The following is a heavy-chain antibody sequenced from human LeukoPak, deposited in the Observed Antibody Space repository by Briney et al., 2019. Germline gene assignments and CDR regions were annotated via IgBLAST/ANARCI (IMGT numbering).Heavy chain of an antibody. J-gene: IGHJ4*02. D-gene: IGHD3-9*01. Sequence: GASVKVSCKASGYTFTSYGISWVRQAPGQGLEWMGWISAYNGNTNYAQKLQGRVTMTTDTSTNTAYMELRSLRSDDTAVYYCARSGRPDYDILTGYLFWGQGTLVTVSS. CDR2: ISAYNGNT. CDR3: ARSGRPDYDILTGYLF. V-gene: IGHV1-18*01. CDR1: GYTFTSYG.